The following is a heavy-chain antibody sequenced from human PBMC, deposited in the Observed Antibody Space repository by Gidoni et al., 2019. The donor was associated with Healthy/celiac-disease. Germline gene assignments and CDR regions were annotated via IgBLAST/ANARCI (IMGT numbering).Heavy chain of an antibody. Sequence: LQPQGSGPGLVKPSAALFLPCTVPGGSISSSSYYWGWIRQPPGKGLEWIGSIYYSGSTYYNPSLKSRVTISVDTSKNQFSLKLSSVTAADTAVYYCASGLDYWGQGTLVTVSS. CDR3: ASGLDY. V-gene: IGHV4-39*01. J-gene: IGHJ4*02. CDR1: GGSISSSSYY. CDR2: IYYSGST.